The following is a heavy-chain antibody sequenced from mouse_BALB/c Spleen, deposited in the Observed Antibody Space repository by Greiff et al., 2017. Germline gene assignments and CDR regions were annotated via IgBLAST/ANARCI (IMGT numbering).Heavy chain of an antibody. CDR3: ARENYRQRRLYYYAMDY. D-gene: IGHD2-14*01. CDR1: GFTFSSYA. V-gene: IGHV5-9-3*01. CDR2: ISSGGSYT. J-gene: IGHJ4*01. Sequence: EVHLVESGGGLVKPGGSLKLSCAASGFTFSSYAMSWVRQTPEKRLEWVATISSGGSYTYYPDSVKGRFTISRDNAKNNLYLQMSSLKSEDTAMYYCARENYRQRRLYYYAMDYWGQGTSVTVSS.